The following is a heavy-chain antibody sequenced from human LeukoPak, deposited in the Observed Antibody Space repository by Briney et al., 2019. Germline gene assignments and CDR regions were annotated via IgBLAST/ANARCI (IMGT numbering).Heavy chain of an antibody. CDR1: GFTFSSYG. V-gene: IGHV3-30*18. CDR3: AKAPLGSGRPFDY. Sequence: GGSLRLSCAASGFTFSSYGMHWIRQAPGKGLEWVAVISYDGSNKYYADSVKGRFTISRDNSKNTLYLQMNSLRAEDTAVYYCAKAPLGSGRPFDYWGQGTLVTVSS. CDR2: ISYDGSNK. D-gene: IGHD3-10*01. J-gene: IGHJ4*02.